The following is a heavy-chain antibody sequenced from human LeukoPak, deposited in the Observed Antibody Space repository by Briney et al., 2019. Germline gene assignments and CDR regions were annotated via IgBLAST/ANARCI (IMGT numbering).Heavy chain of an antibody. V-gene: IGHV3-23*01. Sequence: GGSLRLSCAASGFTFSNYAMSWVRQAPGKGLEWVSAISANGGGTYYADSVKGRFTISRDNSKNTLYLQMNSLRAEDTAVYYCARDRYYYGVDVWGQGTTVTVSS. J-gene: IGHJ6*02. CDR1: GFTFSNYA. CDR2: ISANGGGT. CDR3: ARDRYYYGVDV.